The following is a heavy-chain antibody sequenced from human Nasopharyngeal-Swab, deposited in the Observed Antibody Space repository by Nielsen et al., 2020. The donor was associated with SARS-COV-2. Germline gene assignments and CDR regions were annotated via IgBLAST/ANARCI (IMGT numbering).Heavy chain of an antibody. CDR2: ITGSGGST. D-gene: IGHD6-13*01. CDR3: AKASRAATGFDY. J-gene: IGHJ4*02. Sequence: LSLTRAASGFTFSRYAMNWVRQAPGKGLEWVSAITGSGGSTYYADSVKGRFTISRDNSKNTLYLQMNSLRAEDTALYYCAKASRAATGFDYWGQGSLVTVSS. V-gene: IGHV3-23*01. CDR1: GFTFSRYA.